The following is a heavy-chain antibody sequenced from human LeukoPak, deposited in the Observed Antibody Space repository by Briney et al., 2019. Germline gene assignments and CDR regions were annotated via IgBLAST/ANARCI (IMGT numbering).Heavy chain of an antibody. D-gene: IGHD6-13*01. V-gene: IGHV3-23*01. CDR2: ISGSGGNT. Sequence: PGETLRLSCAASGFTFSSHGMNWVRQAPGKGLEWVSGISGSGGNTYYADSVKGRFTISRDNSKNTLYLQMNSLGAEDTAVYYCAKKAAAGYYYYYYMDVWGKGTTVTVS. J-gene: IGHJ6*03. CDR3: AKKAAAGYYYYYYMDV. CDR1: GFTFSSHG.